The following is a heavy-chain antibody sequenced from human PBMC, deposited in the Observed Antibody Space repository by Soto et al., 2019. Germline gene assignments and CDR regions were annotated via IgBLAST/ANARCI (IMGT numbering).Heavy chain of an antibody. J-gene: IGHJ4*02. D-gene: IGHD3-10*02. CDR1: GASVSTDVYY. Sequence: SETLSLTCTVSGASVSTDVYYWTWIRQHPGKGLEWIGYIDNTGSAYYNPSLTGRVDISVDTPKNQFSLNLQSLTAADTAFYYCAGAVSDFDVRRYRTSYFDQWGQGILVTVSS. V-gene: IGHV4-31*03. CDR2: IDNTGSA. CDR3: AGAVSDFDVRRYRTSYFDQ.